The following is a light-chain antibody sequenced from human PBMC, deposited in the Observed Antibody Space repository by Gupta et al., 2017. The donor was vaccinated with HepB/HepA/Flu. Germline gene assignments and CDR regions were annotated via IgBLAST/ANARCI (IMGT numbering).Light chain of an antibody. CDR3: RQSDNSPWT. V-gene: IGKV1-39*01. CDR1: HDISRY. CDR2: LSS. J-gene: IGKJ1*01. Sequence: DIQMTQSPSSLSASVGDRVIITCRTTHDISRYLNWYQQRPGQAPKLLIYLSSSLQKGVPSRFSGSGSGTDFTLTISRLQPEDFATYFCRQSDNSPWTFGLGTKVEIK.